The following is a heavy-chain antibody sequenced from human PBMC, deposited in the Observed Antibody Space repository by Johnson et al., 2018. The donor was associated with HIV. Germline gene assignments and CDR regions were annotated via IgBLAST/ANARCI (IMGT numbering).Heavy chain of an antibody. V-gene: IGHV3-66*02. CDR2: IYSGENT. CDR3: ARVSLAYSYGYDALDI. Sequence: EKLVESGGGFVQPGGSLRLSCAGSGISVSRNYMSWVRQAPGKGLEWVSLIYSGENTKYADSVKGRFNISRDSSKNTLFLQLNSLRPEDTAVYYCARVSLAYSYGYDALDIWGQGTMVTVSS. CDR1: GISVSRNY. D-gene: IGHD5-18*01. J-gene: IGHJ3*02.